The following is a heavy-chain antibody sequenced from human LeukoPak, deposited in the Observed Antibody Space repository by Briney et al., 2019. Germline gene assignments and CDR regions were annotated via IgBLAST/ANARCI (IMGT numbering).Heavy chain of an antibody. CDR2: IYYSGST. J-gene: IGHJ5*02. Sequence: SQTLSLTCTVSGGSISSGGYYWSWIRQHPGKGLEWIGYIYYSGSTNYNPSLKSRVTISVDTSKSQFSLKLSSVTAADTAVYYCARLYSSSSLRFDPWGQGTLVTVSS. D-gene: IGHD6-6*01. CDR1: GGSISSGGYY. CDR3: ARLYSSSSLRFDP. V-gene: IGHV4-61*08.